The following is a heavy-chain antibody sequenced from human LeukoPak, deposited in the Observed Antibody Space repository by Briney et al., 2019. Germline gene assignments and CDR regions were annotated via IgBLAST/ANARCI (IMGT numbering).Heavy chain of an antibody. V-gene: IGHV1-69*06. CDR1: GGTFSSYS. J-gene: IGHJ5*02. CDR3: ARGGDYYDRSGYNWFDP. D-gene: IGHD3-22*01. CDR2: IIPIFGTA. Sequence: GASVKVSCKASGGTFSSYSISWVRQAPGQGLEWMGRIIPIFGTANYAQKFQGRVTITADKSTSTAYMELSSLRSEDTAVYYCARGGDYYDRSGYNWFDPWGQGTLVTVSS.